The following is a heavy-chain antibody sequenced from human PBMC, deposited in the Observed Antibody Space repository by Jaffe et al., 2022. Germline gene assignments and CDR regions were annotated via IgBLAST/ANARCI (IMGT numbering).Heavy chain of an antibody. J-gene: IGHJ2*01. CDR2: IYTSGST. CDR3: ARDPSPDSGSVDWYFDL. CDR1: GGSISSGSYY. V-gene: IGHV4-61*02. D-gene: IGHD1-26*01. Sequence: QVQLQESGPGLVKPSQTLSLTCTVSGGSISSGSYYWSWIRQPAGKGLEWIGRIYTSGSTNYNPSLKSRVTISVDTSKNQFSLKLSSVTAADTAVYYCARDPSPDSGSVDWYFDLWGRGTLVTVSS.